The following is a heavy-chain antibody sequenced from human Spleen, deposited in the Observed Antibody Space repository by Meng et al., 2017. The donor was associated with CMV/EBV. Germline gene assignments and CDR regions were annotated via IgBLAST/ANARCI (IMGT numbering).Heavy chain of an antibody. CDR2: INPSGGST. Sequence: ASVKVSCKASGYTFTGYYIQWVRQAPGQGLEWMGIINPSGGSTSYAQKFQGRVTMTRDTSTSTVYMELSSLRSEDTAVYYCARGGGRLRLGELSSPIDYWGQGTLVTVSS. CDR3: ARGGGRLRLGELSSPIDY. CDR1: GYTFTGYY. J-gene: IGHJ4*02. D-gene: IGHD3-16*02. V-gene: IGHV1-46*01.